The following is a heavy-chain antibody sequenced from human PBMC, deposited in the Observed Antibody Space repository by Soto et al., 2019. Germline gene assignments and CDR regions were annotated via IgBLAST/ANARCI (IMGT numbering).Heavy chain of an antibody. V-gene: IGHV3-30-3*01. CDR2: ISYDGSNK. J-gene: IGHJ4*02. Sequence: QVQLVESGGGVVQPGRSLRLSCVASGFTFSSYAMHWVRQAPGKGLEWVAVISYDGSNKYYADSVKGRFTISRDNSKNTLYLQMNSLRAEDTAVYYCARAFRDPILDYWGQGTLVTVSS. CDR1: GFTFSSYA. CDR3: ARAFRDPILDY.